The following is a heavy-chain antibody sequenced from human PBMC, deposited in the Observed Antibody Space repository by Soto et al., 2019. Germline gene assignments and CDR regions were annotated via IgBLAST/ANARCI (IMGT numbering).Heavy chain of an antibody. J-gene: IGHJ4*02. CDR3: AKENGYSSSWFEFDY. CDR1: GFTFSSYA. Sequence: EVQLLESGGGLVQPGGSLRLSCAASGFTFSSYAMSWVRQAPGKGLEWVSGIRGSGGSTYYADSVKGRFTISRDNSKNTLYLKMNSLRAEDTAVYYCAKENGYSSSWFEFDYWGQGTLVTVSS. D-gene: IGHD6-13*01. CDR2: IRGSGGST. V-gene: IGHV3-23*01.